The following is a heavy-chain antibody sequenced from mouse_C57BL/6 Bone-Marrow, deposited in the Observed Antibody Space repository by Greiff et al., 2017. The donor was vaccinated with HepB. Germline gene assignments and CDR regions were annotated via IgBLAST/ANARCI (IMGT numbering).Heavy chain of an antibody. Sequence: VQLQQSGAELVKPGASVKLSCTASGFNITDYYMHWVKQRTEQGLEWIGRIDPEDGETKYDAKFKGKATITADTSSNTAYLQLSSLTSEDTSVYYCARWLLRYFGVWGTGTPVTVSS. V-gene: IGHV14-2*01. CDR2: IDPEDGET. CDR1: GFNITDYY. D-gene: IGHD2-3*01. CDR3: ARWLLRYFGV. J-gene: IGHJ1*03.